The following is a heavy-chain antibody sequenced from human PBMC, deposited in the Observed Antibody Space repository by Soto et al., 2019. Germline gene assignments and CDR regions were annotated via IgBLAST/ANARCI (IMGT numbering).Heavy chain of an antibody. J-gene: IGHJ3*02. CDR3: ARAVVPAAGTDAFDI. V-gene: IGHV4-59*01. D-gene: IGHD2-2*01. CDR2: IYYSGST. CDR1: GGSISSYY. Sequence: SETLSLTCTVSGGSISSYYWSWIRQPTGKGLEWIGYIYYSGSTNYNPSLKSRVTISVDTSKNQFSLKLSSVTAADTAVYYCARAVVPAAGTDAFDIWGQGTMVTVS.